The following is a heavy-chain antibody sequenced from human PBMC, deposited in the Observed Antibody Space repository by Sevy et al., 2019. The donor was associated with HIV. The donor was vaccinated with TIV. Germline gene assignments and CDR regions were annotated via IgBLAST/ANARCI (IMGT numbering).Heavy chain of an antibody. CDR1: GFTFSSYA. CDR2: ISSNGGST. V-gene: IGHV3-64D*06. Sequence: GGSLRLSCSASGFTFSSYAMHWVRQAPGKGLEYVSAISSNGGSTYYADSVKGRFTISRDNSKNTLYLQMSSLRAEDTAGYYCVKAGVYDCTSTSCYAVTRYHYGMDVWGQGTTVTVSS. CDR3: VKAGVYDCTSTSCYAVTRYHYGMDV. D-gene: IGHD2-2*01. J-gene: IGHJ6*02.